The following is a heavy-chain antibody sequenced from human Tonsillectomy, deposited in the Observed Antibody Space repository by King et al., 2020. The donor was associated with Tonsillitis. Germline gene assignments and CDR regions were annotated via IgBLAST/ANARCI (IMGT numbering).Heavy chain of an antibody. J-gene: IGHJ5*02. Sequence: QLVQSGAEVKKPGSSVKVSCKAYGGTFSSYAFSWVRQAPGQGLEWMGGIIPMFGTANYAQKFQGRVKITADESTRTAYMELSSLRSEDTAVYYCARRSMTTITTLGWFDPWGQGTLVTVSS. CDR3: ARRSMTTITTLGWFDP. V-gene: IGHV1-69*01. D-gene: IGHD4-11*01. CDR2: IIPMFGTA. CDR1: GGTFSSYA.